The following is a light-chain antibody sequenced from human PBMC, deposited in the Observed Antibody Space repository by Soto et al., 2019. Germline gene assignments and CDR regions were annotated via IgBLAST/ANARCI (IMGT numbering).Light chain of an antibody. CDR2: TTT. J-gene: IGLJ1*01. CDR3: ASWDDSLNGPV. CDR1: SSHVGGNP. V-gene: IGLV1-44*01. Sequence: QSVLTQPPSASGTPGQRVTISCSGSSSHVGGNPVTWYQHVPTTAPKLLLYTTTQRPSGVPDRFSGSKSGTSASLAISGLQSEDEADYYCASWDDSLNGPVFGTGTKLTVL.